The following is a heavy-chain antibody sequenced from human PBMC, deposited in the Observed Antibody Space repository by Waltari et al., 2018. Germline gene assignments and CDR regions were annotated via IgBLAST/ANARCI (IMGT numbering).Heavy chain of an antibody. Sequence: QVQLQQWGAGLLKPSETLSLTCAVYGGSFSGSYWSWIRQPPGKGLEWIGEINHSGSTNYNTSLKSRVTIAVDTSKNQFSLKLSSVTAADTAVFYCARGQRLQNWFDPWGQGILVTVSS. J-gene: IGHJ5*02. CDR1: GGSFSGSY. CDR2: INHSGST. D-gene: IGHD4-4*01. V-gene: IGHV4-34*02. CDR3: ARGQRLQNWFDP.